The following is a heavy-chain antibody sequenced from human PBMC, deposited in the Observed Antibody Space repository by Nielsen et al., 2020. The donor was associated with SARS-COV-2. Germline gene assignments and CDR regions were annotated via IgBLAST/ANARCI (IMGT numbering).Heavy chain of an antibody. CDR3: ARRGAYHDTSGYYWDYYFDF. Sequence: WIRQPPGKGLDGIGSIYYSGSTYQNPSLKSRVTISVDTSKNQFSLKLRSVTAADSAVYYCARRGAYHDTSGYYWDYYFDFWGQGTVVTVSS. D-gene: IGHD3-22*01. J-gene: IGHJ4*02. V-gene: IGHV4-39*01. CDR2: IYYSGST.